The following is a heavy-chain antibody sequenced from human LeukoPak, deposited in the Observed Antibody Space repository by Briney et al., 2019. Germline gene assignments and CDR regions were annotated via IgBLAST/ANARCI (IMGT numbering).Heavy chain of an antibody. J-gene: IGHJ4*02. CDR2: ISYDGSNK. CDR1: GFTFSSYG. V-gene: IGHV3-30*18. Sequence: GRSLRLSCAASGFTFSSYGMHWVCQAPGKGLEWVAVISYDGSNKYYADSVKGRFTISRDNSKNTLYLQMNSLRAEDTAVYYCAKTRYSSGWYPTSGPDYWGQGTLVTVSS. D-gene: IGHD6-19*01. CDR3: AKTRYSSGWYPTSGPDY.